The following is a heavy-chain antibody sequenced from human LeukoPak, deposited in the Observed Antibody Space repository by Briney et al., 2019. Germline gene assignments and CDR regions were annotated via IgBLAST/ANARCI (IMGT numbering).Heavy chain of an antibody. D-gene: IGHD5-24*01. CDR3: SRGPTIRGRWFDP. CDR1: GGTFSSYA. J-gene: IGHJ5*02. Sequence: GASVKVSCKASGGTFSSYAISWVRQAPGQGLEWMGIINPSGGSTSYAQKFQGRVTMTRDTSTSTVYMELSSLRSEDTAVYYCSRGPTIRGRWFDPWGQGTLVTVCS. CDR2: INPSGGST. V-gene: IGHV1-46*03.